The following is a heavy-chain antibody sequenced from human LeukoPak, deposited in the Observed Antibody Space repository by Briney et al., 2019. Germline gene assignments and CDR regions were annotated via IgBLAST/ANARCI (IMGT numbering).Heavy chain of an antibody. CDR1: GGSISSYY. CDR3: ARDRAPSLHYCSSTSCGSAPNWFDP. J-gene: IGHJ5*02. Sequence: SETLSLTCTVSGGSISSYYWSWIRQPPGKGLEWIGYIYYSGSTNYNPSLKSRVTISVDTSKNQFSLKLSSVTAADTAVYYCARDRAPSLHYCSSTSCGSAPNWFDPWGQGTLVTVSS. D-gene: IGHD2-2*01. V-gene: IGHV4-59*01. CDR2: IYYSGST.